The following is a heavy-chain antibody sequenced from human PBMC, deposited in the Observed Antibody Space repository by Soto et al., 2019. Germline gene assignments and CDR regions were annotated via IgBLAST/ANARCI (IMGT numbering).Heavy chain of an antibody. J-gene: IGHJ6*02. V-gene: IGHV1-18*01. Sequence: QVQLVQSGGEVKKPGASVKVSCKTSGYSFTTYGISWVRQAPGQGLEWRGWISGYNGNTHYAQKFQGRGSMTTDTSTSTAYMELRSLRSDDTAVYYCAREGPAPDYYYGMDVWGQGTTVPVSS. CDR3: AREGPAPDYYYGMDV. CDR2: ISGYNGNT. CDR1: GYSFTTYG.